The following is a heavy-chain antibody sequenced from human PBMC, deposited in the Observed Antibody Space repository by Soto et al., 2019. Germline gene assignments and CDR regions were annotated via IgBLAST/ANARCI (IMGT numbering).Heavy chain of an antibody. CDR2: IIPIFGTA. D-gene: IGHD4-17*01. CDR1: GGTFSSYA. Sequence: SVKVSCKASGGTFSSYAISWVRQAPGQGLEWMGGIIPIFGTANYAQKFQGRVTITADESTSTAYMELSSLRSEDTAVYYCARLPENYGGNSAFGYWGQGALVTVSS. J-gene: IGHJ4*02. CDR3: ARLPENYGGNSAFGY. V-gene: IGHV1-69*13.